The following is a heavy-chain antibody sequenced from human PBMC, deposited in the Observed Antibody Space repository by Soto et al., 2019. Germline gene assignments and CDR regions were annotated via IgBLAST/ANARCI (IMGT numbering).Heavy chain of an antibody. CDR1: GFPFSRYW. CDR2: IKQDGSEK. Sequence: AGGSLRLSCAASGFPFSRYWMSWVRQAPGKGLEWVANIKQDGSEKSYVDSVKGRFSISRDNAKNSLYLQMNSLRVEDTAVYFCGRDLPSISGRPGGWFDPWGQGTLVTVSS. CDR3: GRDLPSISGRPGGWFDP. V-gene: IGHV3-7*01. J-gene: IGHJ5*02. D-gene: IGHD6-6*01.